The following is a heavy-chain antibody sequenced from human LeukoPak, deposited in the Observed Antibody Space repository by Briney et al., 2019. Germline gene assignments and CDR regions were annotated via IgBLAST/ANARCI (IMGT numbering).Heavy chain of an antibody. CDR3: TTGNTG. V-gene: IGHV3-15*01. D-gene: IGHD1-14*01. CDR2: IKSKTDGGPT. Sequence: ETGGSLRLSCAASGFTFSDHYMDWVRQAPGKGLEWVGRIKSKTDGGPTDYAAPVKGRFTISRDDSKNTLYLQMNSLKTEDTAVYYCTTGNTGWGQGTLVTVSS. CDR1: GFTFSDHY. J-gene: IGHJ4*02.